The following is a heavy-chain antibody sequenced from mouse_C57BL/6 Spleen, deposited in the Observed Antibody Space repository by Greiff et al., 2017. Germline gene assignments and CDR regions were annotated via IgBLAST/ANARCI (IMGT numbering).Heavy chain of an antibody. CDR1: GYAFSSSW. V-gene: IGHV1-82*01. J-gene: IGHJ2*01. CDR2: IYPGDGDT. Sequence: QVQLQQSGPELVKPGASVKISCKASGYAFSSSWMNWVKQRPGKGLEWIGRIYPGDGDTTYNGKFKGKATLTADRSSSTAYMQLSSLTSEDSAVYFCATAQATDYYFDYWGQGTTLTVSS. CDR3: ATAQATDYYFDY. D-gene: IGHD3-2*02.